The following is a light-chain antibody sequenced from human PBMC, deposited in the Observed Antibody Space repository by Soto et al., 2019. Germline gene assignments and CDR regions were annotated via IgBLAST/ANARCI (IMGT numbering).Light chain of an antibody. CDR3: QQYYTTPRT. CDR2: WAS. V-gene: IGKV4-1*01. J-gene: IGKJ1*01. CDR1: QSVLNSPNNRNY. Sequence: DIVMTQSPDSLTVSPGERATINCKSSQSVLNSPNNRNYLAWYQQKPGQPPKLLIYWASTRESGVPDRFSGSGSGTDFTLTISSLQAEDVAVYYCQQYYTTPRTFGQGTKVEIK.